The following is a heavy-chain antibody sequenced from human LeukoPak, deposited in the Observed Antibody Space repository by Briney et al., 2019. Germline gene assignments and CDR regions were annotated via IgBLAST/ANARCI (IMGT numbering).Heavy chain of an antibody. CDR2: IRYDGSNK. V-gene: IGHV3-30*02. CDR1: GFTFSSYG. CDR3: AKDGMGDEGY. J-gene: IGHJ4*02. Sequence: GGSLRLSCAASGFTFSSYGMHWVRQAPGKGLEWVAFIRYDGSNKYYADSVKGRFTISRDNSKNTLYLQMNSLRVEDTAVYYRAKDGMGDEGYWGQGTLVTVSS. D-gene: IGHD1-26*01.